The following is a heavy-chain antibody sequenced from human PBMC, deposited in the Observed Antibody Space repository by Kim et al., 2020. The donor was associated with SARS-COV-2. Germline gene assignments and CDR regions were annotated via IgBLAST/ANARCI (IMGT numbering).Heavy chain of an antibody. CDR3: ARGNRRGLTKKIDY. J-gene: IGHJ4*02. D-gene: IGHD3-10*01. V-gene: IGHV4-34*01. CDR2: INHSGST. CDR1: GGSFSGYY. Sequence: SETLSLTCAVYGGSFSGYYWSWIRQPPGKGLEWIGEINHSGSTNYNPSLKSRVTISVDTSKNQFSLKLSSVTAADTAVYYCARGNRRGLTKKIDYWGQGTLVTVSS.